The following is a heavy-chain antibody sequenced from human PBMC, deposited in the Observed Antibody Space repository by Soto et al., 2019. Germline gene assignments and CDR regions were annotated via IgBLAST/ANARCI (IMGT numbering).Heavy chain of an antibody. D-gene: IGHD3-16*01. CDR1: GGTFRSYA. CDR3: ASSPRVYNWYFDL. V-gene: IGHV1-69*13. J-gene: IGHJ2*01. CDR2: IIPIFGTA. Sequence: ASVKVSCKASGGTFRSYAISWVRQAPGQGLEWMGGIIPIFGTANYAQKFQGRVTITADESTSTAYMELSSLRSEDTAVYYCASSPRVYNWYFDLWGRGTLVTVSS.